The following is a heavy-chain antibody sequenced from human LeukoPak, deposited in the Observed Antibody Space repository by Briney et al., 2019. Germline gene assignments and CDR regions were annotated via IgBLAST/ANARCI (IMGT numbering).Heavy chain of an antibody. J-gene: IGHJ4*02. CDR2: ISSSSSYI. CDR1: GFTFRSYS. CDR3: ARSIAAAPLDY. Sequence: GGSLRLSCAASGFTFRSYSMNWVRQAPGKGLEWVSSISSSSSYIYYADSVKGRFTISRDNAKNSLYLQMNSLRAEDTAVYYCARSIAAAPLDYWGQGTLVTVSS. V-gene: IGHV3-21*01. D-gene: IGHD6-13*01.